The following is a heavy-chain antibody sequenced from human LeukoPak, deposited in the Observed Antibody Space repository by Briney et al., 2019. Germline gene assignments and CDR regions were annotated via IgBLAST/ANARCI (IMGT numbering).Heavy chain of an antibody. J-gene: IGHJ4*02. CDR1: GFTFNNYA. Sequence: PGGSLRLSCAASGFTFNNYAMNWVRQAPGKGLELVSVISGSGGSTHHADSVKGRFTISRDNSKDTLYLQMNSLRAEDTAVYYCAKGTGYTSSSGSVLDYWGQGTLVTVSS. CDR3: AKGTGYTSSSGSVLDY. D-gene: IGHD6-6*01. V-gene: IGHV3-23*01. CDR2: ISGSGGST.